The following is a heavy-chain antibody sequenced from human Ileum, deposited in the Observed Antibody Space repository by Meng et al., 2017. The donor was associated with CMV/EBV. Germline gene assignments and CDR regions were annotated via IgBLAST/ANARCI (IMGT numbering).Heavy chain of an antibody. J-gene: IGHJ6*02. CDR2: INPNSGGT. Sequence: ASVKVSCKASGYTFTGYYMHWVRQAPGQGLEWMGWINPNSGGTNYAQKFQGRVTMTRDTSISTPYMELSRLRSDDPAVYYCSRLKAARPPYDYYYAWTSGAKGPRSPSP. CDR3: SRLKAARPPYDYYYAWTS. CDR1: GYTFTGYY. D-gene: IGHD6-6*01. V-gene: IGHV1-2*02.